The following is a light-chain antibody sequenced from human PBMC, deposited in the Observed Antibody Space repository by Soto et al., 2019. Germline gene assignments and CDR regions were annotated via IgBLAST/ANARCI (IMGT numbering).Light chain of an antibody. V-gene: IGKV3-15*01. CDR2: GAS. Sequence: ETVMTQSPATLSVSPGGRAILSCRASQSVSTNLAWYQQKRGQAPMLLIYGASTRATGVPARFSGSGSGTEFTLTISSLQSEDFAVYSCQQYNNWPWTFGQGTKVEVK. J-gene: IGKJ1*01. CDR3: QQYNNWPWT. CDR1: QSVSTN.